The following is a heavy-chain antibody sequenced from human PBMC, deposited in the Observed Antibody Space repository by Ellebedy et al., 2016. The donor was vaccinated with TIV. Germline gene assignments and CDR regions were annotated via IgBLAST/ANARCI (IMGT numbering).Heavy chain of an antibody. CDR3: ARDIAYGSYDL. D-gene: IGHD3-10*01. CDR2: IWYDGSKE. J-gene: IGHJ5*02. V-gene: IGHV3-33*01. CDR1: GFTFSNHG. Sequence: PGGSLRLSCVASGFTFSNHGMLWVRQVPGKGLEWVSLIWYDGSKENYADSVKGRFTISRDDSKNRVYLQMNSLRAEDTAVYFCARDIAYGSYDLWGQGTLVTVSS.